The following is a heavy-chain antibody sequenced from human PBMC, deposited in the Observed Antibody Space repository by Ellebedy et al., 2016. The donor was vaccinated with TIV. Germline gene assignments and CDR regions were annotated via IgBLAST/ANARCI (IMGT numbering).Heavy chain of an antibody. Sequence: GESLKISCAASGFIVSSNYMSWVRQAPGKGLEWVSIIYSGGGTYYADSVKGRFTISRDNSKNTLYLQMNSLRAEDTAVYYCARATSGFDYWGQGALATVSS. CDR1: GFIVSSNY. D-gene: IGHD5-24*01. CDR3: ARATSGFDY. J-gene: IGHJ4*02. V-gene: IGHV3-66*01. CDR2: IYSGGGT.